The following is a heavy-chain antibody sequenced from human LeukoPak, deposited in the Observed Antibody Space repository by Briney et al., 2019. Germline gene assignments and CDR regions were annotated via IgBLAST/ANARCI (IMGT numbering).Heavy chain of an antibody. J-gene: IGHJ4*02. V-gene: IGHV3-48*03. D-gene: IGHD6-19*01. CDR3: ASYTGYSSGNRHDY. Sequence: GGSLRLSCAASGLTFSSYEMNWVRQAPGKGLEWVSYISSSGSTIYYADSVKGRFTISRDNAKNSLYLQMNSLRAEDTAVYYCASYTGYSSGNRHDYWGQGTLVTVSS. CDR2: ISSSGSTI. CDR1: GLTFSSYE.